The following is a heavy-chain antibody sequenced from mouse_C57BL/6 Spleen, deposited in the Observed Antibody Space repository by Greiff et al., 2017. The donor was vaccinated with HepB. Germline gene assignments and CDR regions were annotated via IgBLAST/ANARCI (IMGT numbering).Heavy chain of an antibody. CDR1: GYTFTSYW. J-gene: IGHJ4*01. CDR2: IYPGSGST. V-gene: IGHV1-55*01. Sequence: QVQLKQSGAELVKPGASVKMSCKASGYTFTSYWITWVKQRPGQGLEWIGDIYPGSGSTNYNEKFKSKATLTVDTSSSTAYMQLSSLTSEDSAVYYCARTYDSYYYAMDYWGQGTSVTVSS. CDR3: ARTYDSYYYAMDY. D-gene: IGHD2-4*01.